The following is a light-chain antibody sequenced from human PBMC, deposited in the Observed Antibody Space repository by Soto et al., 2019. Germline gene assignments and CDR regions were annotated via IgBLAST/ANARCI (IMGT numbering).Light chain of an antibody. CDR2: VAS. J-gene: IGKJ1*01. V-gene: IGKV1-27*01. CDR1: QGIRND. CDR3: QKYNSAPWT. Sequence: DIQMTQSPSSLSASVGDRVTITCRASQGIRNDLAWYQQQPGKVPKLLIYVASTLQSGVPSRFSGSGSGTDFTLTISSLQPEDVATYYCQKYNSAPWTFGQGTKVEIK.